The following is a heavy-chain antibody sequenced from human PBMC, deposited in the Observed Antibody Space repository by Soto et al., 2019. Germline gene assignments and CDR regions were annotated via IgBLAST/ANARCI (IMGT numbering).Heavy chain of an antibody. CDR2: ITSDGKSK. CDR3: ARESGDWPLNWFDP. D-gene: IGHD2-21*02. CDR1: GFNFSNHW. J-gene: IGHJ5*02. V-gene: IGHV3-74*01. Sequence: GGSLRLSCAASGFNFSNHWMHWVRQRPAEGLVWVSRITSDGKSKAYAESVRGRFAISRDNAKNTLYLQMNGLTAEDTAVYYCARESGDWPLNWFDPWGQGTLVTVS.